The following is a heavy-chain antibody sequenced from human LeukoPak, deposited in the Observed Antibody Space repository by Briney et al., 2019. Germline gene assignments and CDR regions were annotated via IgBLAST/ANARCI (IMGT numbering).Heavy chain of an antibody. D-gene: IGHD2-8*02. V-gene: IGHV3-11*01. CDR1: GFTFSDYY. CDR2: ISGSGSTI. J-gene: IGHJ6*02. CDR3: ARLTDLYGMDV. Sequence: GRSLRLSCAASGFTFSDYYMSWIRQAPGKGLEWVSYISGSGSTIYYADSVKGRFTISRDNAKNSLYLQMNSLRAEDTAVYYCARLTDLYGMDVWGQGTTVTVSS.